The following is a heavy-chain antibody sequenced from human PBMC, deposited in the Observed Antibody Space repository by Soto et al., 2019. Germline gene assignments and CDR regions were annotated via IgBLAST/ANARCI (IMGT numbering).Heavy chain of an antibody. CDR2: FDPEDGET. D-gene: IGHD2-15*01. Sequence: ASVKVSCKASGYTFTSYYMHWVRQAPGQGLEWMGGFDPEDGETIYAQKFQGRVTMTEDTSTDTAYMELSSLRSEDTAVYYCATTRGYCSGGSCYTKLEFDYWGQGTLVTVSS. CDR1: GYTFTSYY. J-gene: IGHJ4*02. CDR3: ATTRGYCSGGSCYTKLEFDY. V-gene: IGHV1-24*01.